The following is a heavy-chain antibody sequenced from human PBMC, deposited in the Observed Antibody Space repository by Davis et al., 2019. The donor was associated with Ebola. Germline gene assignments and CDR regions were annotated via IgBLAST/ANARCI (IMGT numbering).Heavy chain of an antibody. Sequence: ASVKVSCKASGYTFTSYAMHWVRQASGQRLEWMGWINAGNGNTKYSQKFQGRVTITRDTSASTAYMELSSLRSEDTAVYYCARVYGGARDYYYYGMDVWGQGTTVTVSS. CDR2: INAGNGNT. V-gene: IGHV1-3*01. D-gene: IGHD2-21*01. CDR1: GYTFTSYA. CDR3: ARVYGGARDYYYYGMDV. J-gene: IGHJ6*02.